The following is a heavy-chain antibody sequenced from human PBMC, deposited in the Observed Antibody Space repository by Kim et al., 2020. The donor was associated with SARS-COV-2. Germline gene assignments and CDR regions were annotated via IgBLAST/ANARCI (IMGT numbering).Heavy chain of an antibody. CDR1: GYTFMNYV. CDR3: ARGSGWAFDY. J-gene: IGHJ4*02. V-gene: IGHV1-3*04. CDR2: ISIGNDNT. D-gene: IGHD6-19*01. Sequence: ASVKVSCKASGYTFMNYVMHWVRQAPGQRLEWMGLISIGNDNTKYSQKVQGRVTITRDRSASTAYMELTSLRSEDTAVYYFARGSGWAFDYWGQGSLVTVAS.